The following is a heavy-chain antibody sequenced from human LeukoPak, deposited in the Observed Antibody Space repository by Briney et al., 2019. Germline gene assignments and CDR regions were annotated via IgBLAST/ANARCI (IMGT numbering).Heavy chain of an antibody. Sequence: PGGSLRLSCAASGFTFNRYWMSWVRQAPGKGLQWVANIKQDGSAKYYVDSVKGRFTISRDNAKNSLYLQMNSLRAEDTAVYYCARPSRSYLDYWGQGTLVTVSS. V-gene: IGHV3-7*01. CDR3: ARPSRSYLDY. J-gene: IGHJ4*02. CDR2: IKQDGSAK. CDR1: GFTFNRYW.